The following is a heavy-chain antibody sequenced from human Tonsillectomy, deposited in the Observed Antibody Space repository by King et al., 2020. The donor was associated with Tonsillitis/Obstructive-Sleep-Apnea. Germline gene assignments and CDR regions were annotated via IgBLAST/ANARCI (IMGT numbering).Heavy chain of an antibody. CDR1: GYSFTSYW. J-gene: IGHJ6*02. Sequence: VQLVQSGAEVKKPGESLKISCKGSGYSFTSYWIGWVRQMPGKGLEWMGIIYPGDSDTRYSPSFQGQVTISADKSISTAYLQWSSLKASDPAMYYCARLGKAYGDYVTPPINYDNYDMDVWGQGTPVTVSS. D-gene: IGHD4-17*01. CDR3: ARLGKAYGDYVTPPINYDNYDMDV. V-gene: IGHV5-51*03. CDR2: IYPGDSDT.